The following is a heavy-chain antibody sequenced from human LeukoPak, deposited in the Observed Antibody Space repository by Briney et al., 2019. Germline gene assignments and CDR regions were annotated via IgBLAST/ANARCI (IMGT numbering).Heavy chain of an antibody. D-gene: IGHD7-27*01. CDR1: GYTFTSYG. V-gene: IGHV1-18*01. CDR2: ISAYNGNT. J-gene: IGHJ4*02. CDR3: ARDLTGRLDY. Sequence: ASVKVSCKASGYTFTSYGISWVRQAPGQGLEWMGWISAYNGNTNYAQKLQGRVTMTTDTSASTAYMEVSSLRSEDTAVYYCARDLTGRLDYWGQGALVTVSS.